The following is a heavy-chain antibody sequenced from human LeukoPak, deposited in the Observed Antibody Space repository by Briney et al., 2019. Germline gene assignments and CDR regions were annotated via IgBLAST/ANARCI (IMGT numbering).Heavy chain of an antibody. CDR3: AKARLYYDFWSGYPPIDY. Sequence: GRSLRLSCAASGFTFSSYAMHWVRQAPGKGLEWVAVISYDGSNKYYADSVKGRFTISRDNSKNTLYLQMNSLRAEDTAVYYCAKARLYYDFWSGYPPIDYWGQGTLVTVSS. J-gene: IGHJ4*02. CDR1: GFTFSSYA. D-gene: IGHD3-3*01. V-gene: IGHV3-30-3*01. CDR2: ISYDGSNK.